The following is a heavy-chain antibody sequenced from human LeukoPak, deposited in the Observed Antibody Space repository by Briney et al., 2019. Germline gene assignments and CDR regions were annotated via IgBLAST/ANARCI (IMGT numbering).Heavy chain of an antibody. CDR1: GYTFTGYY. CDR3: ARGPELLWFGELLFPNWFDP. CDR2: INPNSGGT. D-gene: IGHD3-10*01. J-gene: IGHJ5*02. Sequence: ASVTVSCKASGYTFTGYYMHWVRQAPGQGLEWMGRINPNSGGTNYAQKFQGRVTMTRDTSISTAYMELSRLRSDDTAVYYCARGPELLWFGELLFPNWFDPWGQGTLVTVSS. V-gene: IGHV1-2*06.